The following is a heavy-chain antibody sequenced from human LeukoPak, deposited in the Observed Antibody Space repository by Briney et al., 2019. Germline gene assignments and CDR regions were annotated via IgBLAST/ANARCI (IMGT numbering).Heavy chain of an antibody. CDR3: ATDAYCSTTRCYRPKYYYGLGD. CDR1: GFTFSNAW. CDR2: IKRNADVGTT. Sequence: GGSLRLSCAASGFTFSNAWMTWVCQAPGERLEWVGRIKRNADVGTTDYAAPVQGRFSISRDDSRNTVSLEMISLKSEDTGVYYCATDAYCSTTRCYRPKYYYGLGDWGRGTTVTVSS. V-gene: IGHV3-15*01. D-gene: IGHD2-2*01. J-gene: IGHJ6*02.